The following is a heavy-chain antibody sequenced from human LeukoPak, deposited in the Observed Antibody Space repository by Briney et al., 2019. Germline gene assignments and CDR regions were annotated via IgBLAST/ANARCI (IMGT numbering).Heavy chain of an antibody. Sequence: ASVKVSCKASGYIFINYGISWVRQAPGHGLEWMGWISPYNGHTNYAPNLQDRLSMTTDTSTSTAYMELRSLRSDDTAVYYCAKTRDTVLNEYWGQGTLVTVSS. V-gene: IGHV1-18*01. CDR2: ISPYNGHT. CDR3: AKTRDTVLNEY. J-gene: IGHJ4*02. CDR1: GYIFINYG.